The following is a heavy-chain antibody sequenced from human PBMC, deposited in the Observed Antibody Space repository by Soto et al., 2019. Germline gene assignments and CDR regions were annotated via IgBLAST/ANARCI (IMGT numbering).Heavy chain of an antibody. Sequence: QVQLVQSGAEVKKPGASVKVSCKPSGYTFTSYGISWVRQAPGQGLEWVGWISAYNGNTNYAQKLQGRVTMTTDTSTSTAYMELRSLRADDTAVYYCARDLYGPLGFYGMAVWGQGTTVTVSS. V-gene: IGHV1-18*04. CDR1: GYTFTSYG. CDR3: ARDLYGPLGFYGMAV. J-gene: IGHJ6*02. CDR2: ISAYNGNT. D-gene: IGHD3-10*01.